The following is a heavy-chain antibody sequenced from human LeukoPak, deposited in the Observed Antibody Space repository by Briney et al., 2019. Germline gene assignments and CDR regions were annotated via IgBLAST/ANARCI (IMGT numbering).Heavy chain of an antibody. Sequence: SETLSLTCIVSGGSISSSSYYWGWIRQPPGKGLEWIGSIYYSGSTYYNPSLKSRVTISVDTSKNQFSLILTSVTAADTAEYYCARAHHCHSGSCHPPGEAFDIWGQGTVVTVSS. CDR3: ARAHHCHSGSCHPPGEAFDI. CDR1: GGSISSSSYY. J-gene: IGHJ3*02. CDR2: IYYSGST. V-gene: IGHV4-39*07. D-gene: IGHD3-22*01.